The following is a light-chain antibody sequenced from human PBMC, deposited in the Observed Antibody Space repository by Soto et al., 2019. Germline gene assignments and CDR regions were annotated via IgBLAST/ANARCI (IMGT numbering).Light chain of an antibody. CDR1: QSVSSY. J-gene: IGKJ4*01. V-gene: IGKV3D-15*01. CDR2: DAS. CDR3: QQYDNWPLT. Sequence: EIVLTQSPANLSLSPGERATLSCRASQSVSSYLAWYQQKPGQAPRLLIYDASTRATGIPARFSGSGSGAEFTLTISSLKSEDGAMYYCQQYDNWPLTFGGGTKVDIK.